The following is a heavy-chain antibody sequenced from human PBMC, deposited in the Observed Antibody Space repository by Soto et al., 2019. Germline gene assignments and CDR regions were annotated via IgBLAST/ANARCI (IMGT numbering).Heavy chain of an antibody. CDR1: GGSMSGYH. V-gene: IGHV4-59*12. J-gene: IGHJ1*01. CDR2: VFDSGST. D-gene: IGHD2-15*01. CDR3: ASCLNSAGSCLRFLR. Sequence: QVQLQESGPGLVKPSETLSLTCTVSGGSMSGYHWTWIRQSQGKELEFIGSVFDSGSTKSNPSLRSRVAISIDASKSQFSLTLSSVTAADTAVYYCASCLNSAGSCLRFLRWGQGTLVTVSS.